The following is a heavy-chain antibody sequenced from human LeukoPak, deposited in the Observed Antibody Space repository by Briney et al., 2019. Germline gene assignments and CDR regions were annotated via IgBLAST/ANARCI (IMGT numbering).Heavy chain of an antibody. CDR3: ARGYSSRKPLDY. J-gene: IGHJ4*02. D-gene: IGHD6-13*01. CDR2: IYYSGST. Sequence: TSETLSLTCTVSGGNISSYYWSWIRQPPGKGLEWIGYIYYSGSTNYNPSLKSRVTISVDTSKNQFSLKLSSVTAADTAVYYCARGYSSRKPLDYWGQGTLVTVSS. V-gene: IGHV4-59*01. CDR1: GGNISSYY.